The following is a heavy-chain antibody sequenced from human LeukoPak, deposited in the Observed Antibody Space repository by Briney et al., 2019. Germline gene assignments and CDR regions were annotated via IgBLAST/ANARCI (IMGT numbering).Heavy chain of an antibody. J-gene: IGHJ3*02. Sequence: GGSLRLSCAASGFTFSSYSMSWVRQAPGKGLEWVSAISGSGGSTYYADSVKGRFTISRDNSKNTLYLQMNSLRAEDTAVYYCAKDRAVVVITHAFDIWGQGTMVTVSS. CDR1: GFTFSSYS. V-gene: IGHV3-23*01. CDR2: ISGSGGST. CDR3: AKDRAVVVITHAFDI. D-gene: IGHD3-22*01.